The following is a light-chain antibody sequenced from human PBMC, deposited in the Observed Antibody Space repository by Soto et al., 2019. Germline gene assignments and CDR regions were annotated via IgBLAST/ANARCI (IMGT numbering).Light chain of an antibody. CDR1: QNIYSN. Sequence: EIVMTQSPATLSVSPGERATLSCRASQNIYSNVAWYQQRPGQAPRLLIYRASTRAPGIPARFSGSGSGTEFTLTISSLQSEDFAVYYCQQYNNWPRTFGQGTKVDIK. V-gene: IGKV3-15*01. CDR2: RAS. CDR3: QQYNNWPRT. J-gene: IGKJ1*01.